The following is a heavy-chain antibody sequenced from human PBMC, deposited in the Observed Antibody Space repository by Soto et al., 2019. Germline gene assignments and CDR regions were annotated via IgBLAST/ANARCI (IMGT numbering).Heavy chain of an antibody. CDR2: ISGSGGST. J-gene: IGHJ4*02. CDR1: GFTFSSYA. V-gene: IGHV3-23*01. Sequence: GGSLRLSCAASGFTFSSYAMSWVHQAPGKGLEWVSAISGSGGSTYYADSVKGRFTISRDNSKNTLYLQMNSLRAEDTAVYYCAKTRPLSVGSYRYDLNAKYYFDYWGQGTLVTVSS. D-gene: IGHD3-16*02. CDR3: AKTRPLSVGSYRYDLNAKYYFDY.